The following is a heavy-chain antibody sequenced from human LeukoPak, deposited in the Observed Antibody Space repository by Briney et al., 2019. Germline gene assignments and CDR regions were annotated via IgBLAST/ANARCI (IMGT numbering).Heavy chain of an antibody. J-gene: IGHJ4*02. D-gene: IGHD3-22*01. CDR2: ISYDGSNK. Sequence: PGGSLRLSCAASGFTFSSYAMHWVRQAPGKGLEWVAVISYDGSNKYYADSVKGRFTISRDNSKNTLYLQMNSLRAEDTAVYYCARDLDYYDSSGYYWYWGQGTLVTVSS. V-gene: IGHV3-30-3*01. CDR1: GFTFSSYA. CDR3: ARDLDYYDSSGYYWY.